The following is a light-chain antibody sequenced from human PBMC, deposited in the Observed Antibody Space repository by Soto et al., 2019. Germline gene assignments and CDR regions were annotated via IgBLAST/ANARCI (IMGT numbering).Light chain of an antibody. Sequence: QSALTQPRSVSGSPGQSVTISCTGTSSDVGGYNYVSCYQQHPGKAPQLMIYDVSKRPSGVPDRFSGSKSGNTASLTISGLQAEDEADYYCCSYAGSYTLVFGGGTKLTVL. V-gene: IGLV2-11*01. CDR2: DVS. CDR1: SSDVGGYNY. J-gene: IGLJ2*01. CDR3: CSYAGSYTLV.